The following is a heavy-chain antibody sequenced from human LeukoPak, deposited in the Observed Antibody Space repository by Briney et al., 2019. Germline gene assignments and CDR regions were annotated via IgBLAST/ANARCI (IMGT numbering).Heavy chain of an antibody. CDR1: GFTFDDYA. D-gene: IGHD6-13*01. J-gene: IGHJ4*02. V-gene: IGHV3-9*01. CDR3: AKDRLVQPVRPDIDY. CDR2: ISWNSGSI. Sequence: GGSLRLSCAASGFTFDDYAMHWVRQAPGKGLEWVSGISWNSGSIGYADSVKGRFTISRDNAKNSLYLQMNSLRAEDTALYYCAKDRLVQPVRPDIDYWGQGTLVTV.